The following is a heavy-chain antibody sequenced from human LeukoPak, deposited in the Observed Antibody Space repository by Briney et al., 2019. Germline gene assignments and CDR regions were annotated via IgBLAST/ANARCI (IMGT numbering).Heavy chain of an antibody. CDR3: ARVDYGDYGFDY. D-gene: IGHD4-17*01. J-gene: IGHJ4*02. V-gene: IGHV3-30-3*01. CDR1: GFTFSTYP. Sequence: GGSLRLSCAASGFTFSTYPMHWVRQAPGKGLEWVAVISYDGSNKYYADSVKGRFTISRDNSKNTLYLQMNSLRAEDTAVYYCARVDYGDYGFDYWGQGTLVTVSS. CDR2: ISYDGSNK.